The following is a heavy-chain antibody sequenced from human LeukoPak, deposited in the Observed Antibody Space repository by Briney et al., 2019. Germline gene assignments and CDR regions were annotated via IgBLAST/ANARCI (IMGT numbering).Heavy chain of an antibody. CDR2: IYYSGST. J-gene: IGHJ3*02. CDR1: GGSISSYY. Sequence: PSETLSLTCIVSGGSISSYYWSWIRQPPGKGLEWIGYIYYSGSTYYNPSLKSRVTTSVDTSKNQFSLKLSSVTAADTAVYYCARELGRREAFDIWGQGTMVTVSS. D-gene: IGHD1-7*01. V-gene: IGHV4-59*06. CDR3: ARELGRREAFDI.